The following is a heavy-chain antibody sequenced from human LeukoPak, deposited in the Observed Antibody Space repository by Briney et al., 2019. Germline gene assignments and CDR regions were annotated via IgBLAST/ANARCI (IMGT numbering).Heavy chain of an antibody. CDR1: EFSVSSNY. J-gene: IGHJ4*02. CDR3: ARKSDSLMIRGGDC. V-gene: IGHV3-66*01. D-gene: IGHD3-10*01. CDR2: NYSGGTT. Sequence: GGSLRLSCPASEFSVSSNYMTWVRQAPGKGLECVSINYSGGTTYYADSVRGRFTISRDNSNRTLYLQMDRLRVEDTAVYYCARKSDSLMIRGGDCWGQGTLVTVSS.